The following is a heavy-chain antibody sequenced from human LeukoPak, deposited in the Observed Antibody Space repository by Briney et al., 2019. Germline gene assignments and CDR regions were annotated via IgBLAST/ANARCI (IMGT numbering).Heavy chain of an antibody. CDR1: GFSSSNYW. Sequence: GGSLRLSCAASGFSSSNYWMTWVRQAPGKGLEWVANIKQDGSEKYYVDSVKGRFTISRDNAKNSLYLQMNSLRAEDTAVYYCARDVTYWGQGTLVTVSS. CDR3: ARDVTY. D-gene: IGHD2-21*02. CDR2: IKQDGSEK. V-gene: IGHV3-7*01. J-gene: IGHJ4*02.